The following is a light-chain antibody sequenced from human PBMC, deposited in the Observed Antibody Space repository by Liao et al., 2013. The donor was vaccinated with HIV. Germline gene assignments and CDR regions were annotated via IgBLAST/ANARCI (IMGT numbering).Light chain of an antibody. Sequence: SYELTQPSSVSVSPGQTARITCSGDVLAKKYARWFQQKPGQAPVLVIYKDSERPSGIPERFSGSSSGTTVTLTISGAQAVDEADYHCQAWDRSTVIFGGGTKLTVL. V-gene: IGLV3-27*01. J-gene: IGLJ2*01. CDR2: KDS. CDR3: QAWDRSTVI. CDR1: VLAKKY.